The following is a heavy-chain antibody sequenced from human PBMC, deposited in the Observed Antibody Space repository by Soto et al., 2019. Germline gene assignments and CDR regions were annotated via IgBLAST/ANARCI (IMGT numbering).Heavy chain of an antibody. CDR1: GGSIRTGDYY. CDR3: ARHSQIPRTYYYCGMDV. Sequence: SETLSLTCTVSGGSIRTGDYYWTWIRQPPGKGLEWIGYIHYSGRTYYNPSLRSRLTTSVDTSKNQFSLKLNSVTAADTAVYYCARHSQIPRTYYYCGMDVWGQGTTVTVSS. CDR2: IHYSGRT. J-gene: IGHJ6*02. V-gene: IGHV4-30-4*01.